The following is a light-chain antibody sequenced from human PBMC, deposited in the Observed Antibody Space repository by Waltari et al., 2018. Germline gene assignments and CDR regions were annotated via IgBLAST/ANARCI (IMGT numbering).Light chain of an antibody. CDR2: KAS. Sequence: ISWRASQGISSWLAWDQQNPGKAPKLLIHKASSLESGVPSRFSGSGSGTEFTLTISSLQPDDFATYYCQQYNSLWTFGQGTKVEIK. CDR1: QGISSW. V-gene: IGKV1-5*03. J-gene: IGKJ1*01. CDR3: QQYNSLWT.